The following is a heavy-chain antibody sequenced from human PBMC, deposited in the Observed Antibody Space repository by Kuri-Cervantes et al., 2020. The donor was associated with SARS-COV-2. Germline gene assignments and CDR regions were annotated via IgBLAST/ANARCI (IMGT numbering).Heavy chain of an antibody. V-gene: IGHV3-73*01. CDR1: GFLFSASA. CDR2: VRGKANNYAT. J-gene: IGHJ4*02. D-gene: IGHD3-3*01. CDR3: TRDDFWSGYYYY. Sequence: GESLKISCEVSGFLFSASAIHWVRQASGKGLEWVGRVRGKANNYATAYAASVRGRFTISRDDSKNMAYLQMNSLQTEDTAVYYCTRDDFWSGYYYYWGQGTLVTVSS.